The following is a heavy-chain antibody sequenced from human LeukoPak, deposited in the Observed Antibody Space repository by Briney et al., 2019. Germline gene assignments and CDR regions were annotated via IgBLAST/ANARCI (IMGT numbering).Heavy chain of an antibody. J-gene: IGHJ4*02. V-gene: IGHV3-23*01. CDR2: ISDSGGST. Sequence: GGSLRLSCAVSGLTLSNYGMSWVRQAPGKGLEWVAGISDSGGSTNYVDSVKGRFTISRDNPKNTLYLQMNSLRVEDTAVYYCARDHNYAFDNWGQGTLVSVAS. CDR1: GLTLSNYG. CDR3: ARDHNYAFDN. D-gene: IGHD1-1*01.